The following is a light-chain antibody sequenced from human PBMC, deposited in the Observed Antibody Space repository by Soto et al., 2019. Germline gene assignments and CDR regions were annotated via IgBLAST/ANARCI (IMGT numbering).Light chain of an antibody. J-gene: IGKJ1*01. CDR2: AAS. CDR3: HHGNILSQT. V-gene: IGKV1D-12*01. CDR1: QDISSW. Sequence: DIQMTQSPSSVSASVGDRVTITCRASQDISSWLAWYQQKPGKAPKLLIYAASSLQSGVPPRVSGSGSGTEFTLTISSLQPEDFATYYCHHGNILSQTFGQGTKVESK.